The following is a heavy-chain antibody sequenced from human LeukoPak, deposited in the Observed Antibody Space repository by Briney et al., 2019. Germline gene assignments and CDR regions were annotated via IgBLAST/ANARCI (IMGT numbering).Heavy chain of an antibody. CDR2: IYSGGST. Sequence: GGSLGLSCAASGFTVNSNYMSWVRQAPGKGLEWVSVIYSGGSTYYADSVRGRFTISRDISENTVYLQMNSLRAEDTAVYYCAREGHSSSFDYWGQGTLVTVSS. CDR3: AREGHSSSFDY. CDR1: GFTVNSNY. V-gene: IGHV3-53*01. D-gene: IGHD6-13*01. J-gene: IGHJ4*02.